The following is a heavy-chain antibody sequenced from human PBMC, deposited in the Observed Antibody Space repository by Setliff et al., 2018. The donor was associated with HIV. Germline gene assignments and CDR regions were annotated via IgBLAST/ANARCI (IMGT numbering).Heavy chain of an antibody. Sequence: PGESLKLSCKASGYSFTTSWIGWVRQMPGKGLEWMGIIFPADSDTTYSPSFQGQVAISADKSISTAYLQWSRLKASDTAMYYCARHGPMRDGYNHGAFDYWGQGTPVTVSS. V-gene: IGHV5-51*01. D-gene: IGHD5-12*01. CDR3: ARHGPMRDGYNHGAFDY. CDR2: IFPADSDT. CDR1: GYSFTTSW. J-gene: IGHJ4*02.